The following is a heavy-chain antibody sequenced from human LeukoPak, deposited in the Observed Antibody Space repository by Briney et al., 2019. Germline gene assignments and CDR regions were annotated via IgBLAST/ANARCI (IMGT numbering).Heavy chain of an antibody. D-gene: IGHD3-3*01. CDR1: GFTFRNYW. Sequence: GGSLRLACAVAGFTFRNYWIGSGRPAPGKGVGWVANTKPDGSAEYYADSVRSRFTTSRDNANNLLYLQMNRLRAEDTAVYYCARDGGLITNFDYWGQGTLVTVSS. CDR3: ARDGGLITNFDY. V-gene: IGHV3-7*01. CDR2: TKPDGSAE. J-gene: IGHJ4*02.